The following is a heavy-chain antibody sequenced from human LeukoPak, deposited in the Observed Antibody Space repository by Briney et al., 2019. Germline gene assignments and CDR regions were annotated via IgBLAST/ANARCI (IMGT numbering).Heavy chain of an antibody. V-gene: IGHV3-20*04. Sequence: GGSLRLSCVASGFTFDDYGISWVRQAPGKGLEWVSRIHWNSGSTRYADSVKGRFTISRDNAKNFLYLQMNSLRAEDTALYYCAKDISHSSGYYFFDYWGQGTLVTVSS. CDR2: IHWNSGST. CDR3: AKDISHSSGYYFFDY. D-gene: IGHD3-22*01. CDR1: GFTFDDYG. J-gene: IGHJ4*02.